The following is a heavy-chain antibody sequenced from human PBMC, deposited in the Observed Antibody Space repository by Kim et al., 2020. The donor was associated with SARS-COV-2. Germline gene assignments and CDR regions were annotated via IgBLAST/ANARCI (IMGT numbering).Heavy chain of an antibody. Sequence: NPALKRRDTITVDTSKNQFSLKLRSVTAVDTAVYYCAKKTTSSWYFDLWGRGTLVTVST. J-gene: IGHJ2*01. D-gene: IGHD4-17*01. V-gene: IGHV4-59*01. CDR3: AKKTTSSWYFDL.